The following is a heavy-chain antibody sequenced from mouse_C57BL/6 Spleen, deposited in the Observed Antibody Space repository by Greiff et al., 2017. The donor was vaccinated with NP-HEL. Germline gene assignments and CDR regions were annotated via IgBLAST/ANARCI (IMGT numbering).Heavy chain of an antibody. D-gene: IGHD1-1*01. V-gene: IGHV1-9*01. CDR2: ILPGSGST. CDR3: ARGRGGSSSRYAMDY. Sequence: QVQLQQSGAELMKPGASVKLSCKATGYTFTGYWIEWVKQRPGHGLEWIGEILPGSGSTNYNEQFKGKATFTADTSSNTAYMQLSSLTTEDSAIYYCARGRGGSSSRYAMDYWGQGTSVTVSS. J-gene: IGHJ4*01. CDR1: GYTFTGYW.